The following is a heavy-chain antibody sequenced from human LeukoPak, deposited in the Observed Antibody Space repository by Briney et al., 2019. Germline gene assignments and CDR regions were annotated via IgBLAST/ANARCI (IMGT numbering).Heavy chain of an antibody. CDR2: ISYDGSNK. J-gene: IGHJ4*02. CDR3: AKSDSSGGG. D-gene: IGHD3-22*01. Sequence: GRSLRLSCAASGFTFSSYGMHWVRQAPGKGLEWVAVISYDGSNKYYADSVKGRFTISRDNSKNTLYLQMNSLRAEDTAVYYCAKSDSSGGGWGQGTLVTVSS. V-gene: IGHV3-30*18. CDR1: GFTFSSYG.